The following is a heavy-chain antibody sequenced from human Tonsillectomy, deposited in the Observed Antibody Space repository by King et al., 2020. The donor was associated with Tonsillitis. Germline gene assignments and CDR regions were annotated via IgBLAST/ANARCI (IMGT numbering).Heavy chain of an antibody. V-gene: IGHV4-34*01. J-gene: IGHJ4*02. CDR2: IDHTGGT. CDR1: GGSFSGYY. Sequence: VQLQQWGAGLLKPSETLSLICTVYGGSFSGYYWSWVRQPPGKGLEWLGEIDHTGGTNYSPSLKSRITISVTTSKNQFSLTLSSVTAADTAVYYWATWLSYGQEYFDYWGQGTLVTASS. CDR3: ATWLSYGQEYFDY. D-gene: IGHD4-17*01.